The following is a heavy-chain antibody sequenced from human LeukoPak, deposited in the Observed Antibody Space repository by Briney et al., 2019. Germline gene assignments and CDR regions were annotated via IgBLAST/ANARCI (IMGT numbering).Heavy chain of an antibody. CDR2: ISYDGSNK. Sequence: GRSLRLSCAASGFTFSSYGMHWVRQAPGKGLEWVAVISYDGSNKYYADSVKGRFTISRDNSKNTLYLQMNSLRAEDTAVYYCAKERHDYGDYNYYYYYGMDVWGQGTTVTVSS. CDR1: GFTFSSYG. D-gene: IGHD4-17*01. CDR3: AKERHDYGDYNYYYYYGMDV. J-gene: IGHJ6*02. V-gene: IGHV3-30*18.